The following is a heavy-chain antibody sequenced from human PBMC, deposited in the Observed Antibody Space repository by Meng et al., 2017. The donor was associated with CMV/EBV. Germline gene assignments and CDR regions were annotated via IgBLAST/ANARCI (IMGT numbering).Heavy chain of an antibody. Sequence: ASVKVSCKASGYTFTGYYMHWVRQAPGQGLEWMGWINPNNGNTNYAQKFQGRVTMTRDTSISTAYMELSRLRSDDTAVYYCARDGVVFGVVTLFDYWGQGTLVTVSS. CDR1: GYTFTGYY. CDR2: INPNNGNT. D-gene: IGHD3-3*01. CDR3: ARDGVVFGVVTLFDY. J-gene: IGHJ4*02. V-gene: IGHV1-2*02.